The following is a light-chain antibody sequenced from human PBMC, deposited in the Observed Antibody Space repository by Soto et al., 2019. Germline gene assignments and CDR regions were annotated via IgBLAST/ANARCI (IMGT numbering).Light chain of an antibody. CDR2: EDL. V-gene: IGLV2-23*01. CDR3: CSYAGNRIFV. Sequence: QSALTQPASVSGSPGQSITISCIGSSSDVGAYDLVSWYQQHPGTAPRLIIYEDLRRPSGIDSRFSGSKSGNTASLAISGFRAEYEGNYHCCSYAGNRIFVFGGGTKLTVL. CDR1: SSDVGAYDL. J-gene: IGLJ3*02.